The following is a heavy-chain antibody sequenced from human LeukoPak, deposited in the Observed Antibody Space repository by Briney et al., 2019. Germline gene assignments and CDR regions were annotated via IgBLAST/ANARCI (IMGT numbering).Heavy chain of an antibody. Sequence: PLETLSLTCIVSGGSINSYYWSWIRQPPGKGLEWIGYIYYSGTTNYNPSLKSRVTISVDMSKNQFSLMLSSVTAADTAVYYCARDTPFCTDGVCLNWFDPWGQGTLVTVSS. V-gene: IGHV4-59*01. J-gene: IGHJ5*02. D-gene: IGHD2-8*01. CDR3: ARDTPFCTDGVCLNWFDP. CDR1: GGSINSYY. CDR2: IYYSGTT.